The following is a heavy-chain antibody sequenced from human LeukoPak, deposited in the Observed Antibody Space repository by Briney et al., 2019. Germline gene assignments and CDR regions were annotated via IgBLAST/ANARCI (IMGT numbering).Heavy chain of an antibody. Sequence: WASVKVSCKASGYTFTGYYMHWVRQAPGQGLEWMGWINPNSGGTNYAQKCQGWVTMTRDTSISTAYMELSRLRSDDTAVYYCARADGSGSFYGMDVWGQGTTVTVSS. CDR2: INPNSGGT. V-gene: IGHV1-2*04. CDR3: ARADGSGSFYGMDV. CDR1: GYTFTGYY. J-gene: IGHJ6*02. D-gene: IGHD3-10*01.